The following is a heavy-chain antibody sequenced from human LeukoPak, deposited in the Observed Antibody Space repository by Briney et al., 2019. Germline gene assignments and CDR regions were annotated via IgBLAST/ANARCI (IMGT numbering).Heavy chain of an antibody. J-gene: IGHJ4*02. Sequence: EGSLRLSCAASGFTFSSYSMNWVRQAPGKGLEWVSSISGSGGTTYSADSVKGRFTISRDNTKNTLYLQMNSLRADDTAVYYCAKASRRHCGSTVCYTLDYWGQGTLVTVSS. CDR3: AKASRRHCGSTVCYTLDY. D-gene: IGHD2-2*02. CDR2: ISGSGGTT. V-gene: IGHV3-23*01. CDR1: GFTFSSYS.